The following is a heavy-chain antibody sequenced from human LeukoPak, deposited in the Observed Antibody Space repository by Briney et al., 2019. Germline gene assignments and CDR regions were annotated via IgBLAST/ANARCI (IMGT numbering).Heavy chain of an antibody. D-gene: IGHD6-19*01. J-gene: IGHJ4*02. CDR2: FDPEDGET. CDR1: GYTLTELS. V-gene: IGHV1-24*01. CDR3: ATDQMGQWLASPFDY. Sequence: ASVKVSCKVSGYTLTELSMHWVRQAPGKGLEWMGGFDPEDGETIYAQKFQGRVTMTEDTSTDTAYMELSSLRSEDTAVYYCATDQMGQWLASPFDYWGQGTLVTVSS.